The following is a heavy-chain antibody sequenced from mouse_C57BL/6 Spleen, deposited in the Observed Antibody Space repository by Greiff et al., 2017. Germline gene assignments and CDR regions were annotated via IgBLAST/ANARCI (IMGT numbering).Heavy chain of an antibody. D-gene: IGHD2-5*01. CDR2: INPNNGGT. CDR1: GYTFTDYY. J-gene: IGHJ4*01. CDR3: ASGYYSKRGSMDY. V-gene: IGHV1-26*01. Sequence: EVQLQQSGPELVKPGASVKISCKASGYTFTDYYMNWVKQSHGKSLEWIGDINPNNGGTSYNQKFKGKATLTVDKSSSTAYMELRSLTSEDSAVYYCASGYYSKRGSMDYWGQGTSVTVSS.